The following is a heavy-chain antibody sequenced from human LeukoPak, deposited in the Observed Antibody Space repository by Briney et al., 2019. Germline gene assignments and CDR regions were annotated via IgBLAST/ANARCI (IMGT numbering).Heavy chain of an antibody. CDR3: AKGVVAATNAAYYGMDV. D-gene: IGHD2-15*01. Sequence: GRSLRLSCAASGFTFSNYGMHGVRQAPGKGLEWVAVISYDESDKYYADSVKGRFTISRDNSKNTLYLQMNSLRPEDTAVYYCAKGVVAATNAAYYGMDVWGQGTTVTVSS. CDR2: ISYDESDK. V-gene: IGHV3-30*18. J-gene: IGHJ6*02. CDR1: GFTFSNYG.